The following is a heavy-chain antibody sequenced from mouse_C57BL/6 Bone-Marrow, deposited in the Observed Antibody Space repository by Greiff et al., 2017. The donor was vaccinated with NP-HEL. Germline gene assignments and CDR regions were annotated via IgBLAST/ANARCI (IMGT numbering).Heavy chain of an antibody. J-gene: IGHJ3*01. Sequence: QVQLKQPGTELVKPGASVKMSCKASGYTFTSYWITWVKQRPGQGLEWIGDIYPGSGSTNYNEKFKSKATLTVDTSSSTAYMQLSSLTSEDSAVYYCARKGLWLFAYWGQGTLVTVSA. D-gene: IGHD2-2*01. CDR1: GYTFTSYW. CDR3: ARKGLWLFAY. V-gene: IGHV1-55*01. CDR2: IYPGSGST.